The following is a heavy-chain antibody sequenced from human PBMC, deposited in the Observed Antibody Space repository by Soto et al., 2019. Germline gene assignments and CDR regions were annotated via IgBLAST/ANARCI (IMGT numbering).Heavy chain of an antibody. Sequence: TLSLTCTVSGGSISSGGYYWIWIRQHPGKGLEWIGYIYYSGSTYYNPSLKSRVTISVDTSKNQFSLKLSSVTAADTAVYYCARDLSAGGWFDPWGQGTLVTVSS. CDR1: GGSISSGGYY. D-gene: IGHD6-25*01. CDR3: ARDLSAGGWFDP. J-gene: IGHJ5*02. CDR2: IYYSGST. V-gene: IGHV4-31*03.